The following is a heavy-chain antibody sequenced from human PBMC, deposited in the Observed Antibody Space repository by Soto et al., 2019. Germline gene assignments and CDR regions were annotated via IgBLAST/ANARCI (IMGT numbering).Heavy chain of an antibody. CDR3: ARKDKSGYFNWFDP. CDR1: GYKFTSSW. Sequence: GESLKISCRTSGYKFTSSWIAWVRQMPGKGLEWMGIIFPSDSDTRYSPSFQGQITISADRSTSTVFLQWASLKASDTAVYFCARKDKSGYFNWFDPWGQGTLVTVSS. V-gene: IGHV5-51*01. J-gene: IGHJ5*02. D-gene: IGHD3-22*01. CDR2: IFPSDSDT.